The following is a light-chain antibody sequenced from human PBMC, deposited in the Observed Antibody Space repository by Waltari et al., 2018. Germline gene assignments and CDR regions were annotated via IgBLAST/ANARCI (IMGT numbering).Light chain of an antibody. J-gene: IGKJ1*01. Sequence: EIVLTQSPGTLSLSPGERATLSCRASQSVSRFLAWYQQKPGQAPRPLIYDASTRVTGIPDRFSGSGSGTDFSLTISRLEPEDFAVYYCQKYGTLPATFGQGTKVEVK. CDR1: QSVSRF. V-gene: IGKV3-20*01. CDR2: DAS. CDR3: QKYGTLPAT.